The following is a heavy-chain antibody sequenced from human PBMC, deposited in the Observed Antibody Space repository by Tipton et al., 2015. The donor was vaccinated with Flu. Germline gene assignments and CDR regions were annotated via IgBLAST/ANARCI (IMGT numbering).Heavy chain of an antibody. CDR1: GFTFSDYW. CDR2: IKPDESER. CDR3: VRKGFGGY. Sequence: VQLVQSGGGLVQPGGSLRLSCAASGFTFSDYWMAWVRQAPGKGLEWVANIKPDESERYYVASVKGRFTISRDNAKNSLFLQMNILRVDDTAVYYCVRKGFGGYWGQGILVTVSS. D-gene: IGHD3-10*01. J-gene: IGHJ4*02. V-gene: IGHV3-7*01.